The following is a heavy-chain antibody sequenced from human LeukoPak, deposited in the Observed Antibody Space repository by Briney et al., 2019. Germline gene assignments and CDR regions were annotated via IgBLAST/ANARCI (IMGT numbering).Heavy chain of an antibody. D-gene: IGHD3-9*01. CDR1: GYSFTSYW. CDR2: IYPGDSDT. J-gene: IGHJ3*02. CDR3: ARTTNFDWLFDAFDI. V-gene: IGHV5-51*01. Sequence: GESLKISCKGSGYSFTSYWIGWARQMPGKGLEWMGIIYPGDSDTRYSPSFQGQVTISADKSISTAYLQWSSLKASDTAMYYCARTTNFDWLFDAFDIWGQATMVTVSS.